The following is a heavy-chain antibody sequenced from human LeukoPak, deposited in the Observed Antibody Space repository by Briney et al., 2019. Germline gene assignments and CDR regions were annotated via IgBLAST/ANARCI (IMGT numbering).Heavy chain of an antibody. CDR2: INHSGST. Sequence: SETXSLTCAXXXXXXSGYXWXWIRQXXXXXXEWXGEINHSGSTNYNPSLKSRVTISVDTSKNQFSLKLSSVTAADTAVYYCASGRLGRLSYYFDYWGQGTLVTVSS. J-gene: IGHJ4*02. D-gene: IGHD3-16*01. CDR1: XXXXSGYX. CDR3: ASGRLGRLSYYFDY. V-gene: IGHV4-34*01.